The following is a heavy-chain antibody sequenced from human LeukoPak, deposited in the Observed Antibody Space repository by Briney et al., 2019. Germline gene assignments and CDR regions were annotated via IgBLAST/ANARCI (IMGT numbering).Heavy chain of an antibody. CDR1: DYSISSGYY. D-gene: IGHD5-18*01. CDR2: IYHNGVT. Sequence: SETLSLTCSVSDYSISSGYYWGWIRQPPGKGLEWIGSIYHNGVTFNNPSLRSRLSISLDTSKNQFSLRLSSVTAADTAVYYCARGRGYSYGYSWFDPWGQGTLVTVSS. CDR3: ARGRGYSYGYSWFDP. V-gene: IGHV4-38-2*02. J-gene: IGHJ5*02.